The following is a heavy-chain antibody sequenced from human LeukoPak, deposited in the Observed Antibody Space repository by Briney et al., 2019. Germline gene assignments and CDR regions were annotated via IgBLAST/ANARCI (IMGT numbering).Heavy chain of an antibody. Sequence: PGGSLRLSCAASDLPVSINYMTWVCQAPGKGLEWVSVIYSGGTTFYADSVKGRFTISRDNSKNTLYLQMNSLRAEDSAVYYCARDWRYSEYYYDSSGYYPGYWGQGTLVTVSS. J-gene: IGHJ4*02. D-gene: IGHD3-22*01. CDR2: IYSGGTT. V-gene: IGHV3-53*05. CDR3: ARDWRYSEYYYDSSGYYPGY. CDR1: DLPVSINY.